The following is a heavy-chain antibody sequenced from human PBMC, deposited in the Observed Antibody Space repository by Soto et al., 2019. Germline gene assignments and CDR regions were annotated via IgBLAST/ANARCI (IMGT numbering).Heavy chain of an antibody. Sequence: PSGNLSLTCTVSCGSLSSGGYYLGWIRHTPGKGLEWIGSIYYSGSTYYNPSLKSRVTISVDTSKNQFSLKLNSVTAADTAVYYCASRHSSPYFDYWGQGTLVTVSS. D-gene: IGHD6-13*01. CDR1: CGSLSSGGYY. CDR2: IYYSGST. CDR3: ASRHSSPYFDY. V-gene: IGHV4-30-4*01. J-gene: IGHJ4*02.